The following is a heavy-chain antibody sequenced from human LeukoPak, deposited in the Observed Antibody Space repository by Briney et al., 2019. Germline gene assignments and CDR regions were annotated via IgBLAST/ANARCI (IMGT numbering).Heavy chain of an antibody. V-gene: IGHV1-2*02. J-gene: IGHJ5*02. D-gene: IGHD1-26*01. CDR1: GYTFIGYY. CDR3: ARDNSVGETAWWFDP. CDR2: INPNSGET. Sequence: ASVEVSCKASGYTFIGYYMHWVRQAPGQGLEWMGWINPNSGETNYAQKFQGRVTMSRDTSISTASMELSSLRSDDTAVYYCARDNSVGETAWWFDPWGQGTLVTVSS.